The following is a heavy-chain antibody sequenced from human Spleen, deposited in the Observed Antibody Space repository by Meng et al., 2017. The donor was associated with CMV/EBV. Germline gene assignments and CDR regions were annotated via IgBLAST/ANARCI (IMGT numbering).Heavy chain of an antibody. CDR1: GFTFSDYW. V-gene: IGHV3-7*01. CDR3: AREVCHRGCPNDAFDL. Sequence: GESLKISCVASGFTFSDYWMSWVRQTPGKGLEWVAKINQDESLIFYVGSVKGRFTISRDNAKNSLYLQMNSLRAEDTALYYCAREVCHRGCPNDAFDLWGQGTMVTVSS. CDR2: INQDESLI. D-gene: IGHD2-15*01. J-gene: IGHJ3*01.